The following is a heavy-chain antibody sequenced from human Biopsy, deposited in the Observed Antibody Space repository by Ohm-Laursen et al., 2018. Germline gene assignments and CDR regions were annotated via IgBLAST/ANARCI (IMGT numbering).Heavy chain of an antibody. J-gene: IGHJ3*01. Sequence: GTLSLTCTVSGGSLKNYYWSWIRQPAGKGLEWIGRVYTSGSTNYNPSLKSRVTMSVDTSKKQLSLRLRSVTAADTAMYYCASVVLGPTNDAFDLWGQGTMVVVSS. CDR3: ASVVLGPTNDAFDL. D-gene: IGHD3-22*01. CDR1: GGSLKNYY. CDR2: VYTSGST. V-gene: IGHV4-4*07.